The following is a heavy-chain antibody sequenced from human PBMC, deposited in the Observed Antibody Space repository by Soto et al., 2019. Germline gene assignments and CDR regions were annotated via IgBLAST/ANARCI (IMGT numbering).Heavy chain of an antibody. CDR2: IYYSGRT. CDR1: GGSISSGGYY. V-gene: IGHV4-31*03. Sequence: QVQLQESGPGLVKPSQTLSLTCTVSGGSISSGGYYWSWIRQHPGKGLEWIGYIYYSGRTYYNPSLKSRVTISVDTSKNQFSLKLSSVTAADTAVYYCAGRERRYYYYMDVWGKGTTVTVAS. J-gene: IGHJ6*03. D-gene: IGHD6-25*01. CDR3: AGRERRYYYYMDV.